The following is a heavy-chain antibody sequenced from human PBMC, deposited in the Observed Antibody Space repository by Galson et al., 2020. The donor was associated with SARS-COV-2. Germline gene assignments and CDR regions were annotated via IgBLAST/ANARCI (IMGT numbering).Heavy chain of an antibody. D-gene: IGHD2-21*02. CDR3: VKDVGVTEGVLYY. J-gene: IGHJ4*02. CDR1: GIIINDYS. Sequence: GASLNTSCAASGIIINDYSNHWLHPPPREGQGRVTLIPRDGGRTSYADSVKGRFTITRANSNNSLFLQMNSLRNEDTGLYYCVKDVGVTEGVLYYWGQGTLVTVSA. CDR2: IPRDGGRT. V-gene: IGHV3-43*01.